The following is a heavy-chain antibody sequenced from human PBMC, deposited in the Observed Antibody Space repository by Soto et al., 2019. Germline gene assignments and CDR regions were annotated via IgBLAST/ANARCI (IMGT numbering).Heavy chain of an antibody. CDR2: IIPIFGTA. Sequence: ASVKVSCKASGGTFSSYAISWVRQAPGQGLEWMGGIIPIFGTANYAQKFQGRVTITADESTSTAYMELSSLRSEDTAVYYCARGDRSGSYYVGYYYYGMDVWGQGTTVTVSS. CDR3: ARGDRSGSYYVGYYYYGMDV. D-gene: IGHD1-26*01. J-gene: IGHJ6*02. V-gene: IGHV1-69*13. CDR1: GGTFSSYA.